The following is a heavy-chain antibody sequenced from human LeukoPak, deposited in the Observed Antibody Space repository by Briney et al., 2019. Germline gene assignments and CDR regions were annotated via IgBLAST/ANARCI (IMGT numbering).Heavy chain of an antibody. J-gene: IGHJ1*01. D-gene: IGHD3-3*01. Sequence: SETLSLTCTVSGVSISSYYWNWIQQPAGKGLEWIGRIYTSGSTNFNPSLKSRVTMSVDTSKNQFSLKLSSVTAADTAVYYCARGGVVTQPGYFQHWGQGTLVTVSS. CDR1: GVSISSYY. CDR3: ARGGVVTQPGYFQH. CDR2: IYTSGST. V-gene: IGHV4-4*07.